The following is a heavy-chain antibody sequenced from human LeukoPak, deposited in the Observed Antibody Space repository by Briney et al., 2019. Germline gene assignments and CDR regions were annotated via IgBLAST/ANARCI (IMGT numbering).Heavy chain of an antibody. Sequence: GGSLRLSCAASGFTFSSYAMSWVRQAPGKGLEWVSAISGSGGSTYYADSAKGRFTISRDNSKNTLYLQMNSLRAEDTAVYYCAKDLPNYGDYVSVFDYWGQGTLVTVSS. D-gene: IGHD4-17*01. V-gene: IGHV3-23*01. J-gene: IGHJ4*02. CDR2: ISGSGGST. CDR1: GFTFSSYA. CDR3: AKDLPNYGDYVSVFDY.